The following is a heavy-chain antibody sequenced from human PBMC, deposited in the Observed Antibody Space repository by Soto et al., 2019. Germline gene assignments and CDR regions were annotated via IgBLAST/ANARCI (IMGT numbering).Heavy chain of an antibody. CDR2: FYYSGST. CDR3: ARYGPTPGRSIYYLWY. CDR1: GGSISSYY. J-gene: IGHJ4*02. D-gene: IGHD3-22*01. V-gene: IGHV4-59*01. Sequence: SETLSLTCTVSGGSISSYYWSWIRQPPGKGLEWIGYFYYSGSTNYNPSLKSRVTISVDTSTNQFSLKLRSVTAADTAVYYCARYGPTPGRSIYYLWYWGPGTLVTVSS.